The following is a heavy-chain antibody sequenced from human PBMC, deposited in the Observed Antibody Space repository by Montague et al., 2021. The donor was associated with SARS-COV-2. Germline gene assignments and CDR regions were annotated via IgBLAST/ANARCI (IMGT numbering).Heavy chain of an antibody. Sequence: IYYSGSTYYNPSLKSRVTISLDTSKNQFSLKLSSVTAADTAVYYCARRTPLRLGELMDYWGQGTLVT. D-gene: IGHD3-16*01. V-gene: IGHV4-39*01. J-gene: IGHJ4*02. CDR3: ARRTPLRLGELMDY. CDR2: IYYSGST.